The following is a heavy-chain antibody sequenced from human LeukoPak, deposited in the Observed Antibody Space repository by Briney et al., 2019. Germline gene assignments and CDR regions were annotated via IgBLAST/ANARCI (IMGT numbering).Heavy chain of an antibody. CDR2: ISGSGGST. J-gene: IGHJ3*02. Sequence: GGSLRLSCAASGFTFSSYAMSWVRQAPGKGLEWVSAISGSGGSTYYADSVKGRFTISRDNSKNTLYLQMNSLRAEDTAVYYCAKVSPVVVVITGAFDIWGQGTVVTVSS. CDR3: AKVSPVVVVITGAFDI. D-gene: IGHD3-22*01. V-gene: IGHV3-23*01. CDR1: GFTFSSYA.